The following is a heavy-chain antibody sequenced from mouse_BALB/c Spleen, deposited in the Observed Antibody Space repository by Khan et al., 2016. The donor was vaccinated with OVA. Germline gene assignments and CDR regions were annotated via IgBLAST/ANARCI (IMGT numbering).Heavy chain of an antibody. CDR2: INTYTGEP. Sequence: QIQLVQSGPELKKPGETVKISCKASGYTFTNYGMNWVKQAPGKGLKWMGWINTYTGEPTYTGDFKGRFAFSLETSDSTAYLQINNLKNEDMATYFCARGASYWYFDVWGAGTTVTVSS. CDR1: GYTFTNYG. CDR3: ARGASYWYFDV. J-gene: IGHJ1*01. V-gene: IGHV9-1*02.